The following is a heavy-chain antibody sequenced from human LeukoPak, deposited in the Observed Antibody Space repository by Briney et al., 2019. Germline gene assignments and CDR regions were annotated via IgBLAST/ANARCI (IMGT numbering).Heavy chain of an antibody. V-gene: IGHV3-23*01. CDR2: ISGGGDIT. CDR3: VREDTTATANY. Sequence: GGSLRLSCAASGFNFANHSMSWVRQTPGKGLEWVSAISGGGDITYYADSVTGRFTISRDNSKDTLFLQMHSLRPGDTAVYYCVREDTTATANYWGQGTLVTIYS. J-gene: IGHJ4*02. D-gene: IGHD2-21*02. CDR1: GFNFANHS.